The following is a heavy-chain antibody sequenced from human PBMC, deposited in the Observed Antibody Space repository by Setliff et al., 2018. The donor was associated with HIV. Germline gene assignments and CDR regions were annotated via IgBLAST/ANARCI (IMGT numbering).Heavy chain of an antibody. J-gene: IGHJ6*02. CDR3: ARSYIAFLSTWYYGMDV. CDR2: INPSSGGT. V-gene: IGHV1-46*01. Sequence: ASVKVSCKASGYTFTSSYMHWVRQAPGQGLEWMGIINPSSGGTTYAQIFQGRVTLTRDTSISTAYMELNRLRSDDTAVYYCARSYIAFLSTWYYGMDVWGQGTTVTVSS. D-gene: IGHD5-18*01. CDR1: GYTFTSSY.